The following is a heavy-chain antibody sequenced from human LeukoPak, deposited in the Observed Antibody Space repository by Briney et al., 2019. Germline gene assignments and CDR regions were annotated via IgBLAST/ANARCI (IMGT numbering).Heavy chain of an antibody. CDR1: GFTFSSFT. V-gene: IGHV3-23*01. Sequence: GGSLRLSCATSGFTFSSFTMTWVRQAPGKGLEWVSAIGGRGGSTYYADSLEGRFTIARDNSKDMVYLQMNSLKVEDTAIYYCGKEGGAWGQGTKVTVSS. CDR2: IGGRGGST. J-gene: IGHJ5*02. D-gene: IGHD3-16*01. CDR3: GKEGGA.